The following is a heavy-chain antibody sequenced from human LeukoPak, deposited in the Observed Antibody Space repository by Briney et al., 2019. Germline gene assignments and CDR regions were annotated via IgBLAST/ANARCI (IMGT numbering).Heavy chain of an antibody. CDR1: GFTFSSYG. J-gene: IGHJ4*02. D-gene: IGHD3-22*01. CDR3: ARGGSVYDSSGYYIGPGYYFDY. Sequence: PGGSLRLSCADSGFTFSSYGMHWVRQAPGKGLEWVAVISYDGSNKYYADSVKGRFTISRDNSKNTLYLQMNSLRAEDTAVYYCARGGSVYDSSGYYIGPGYYFDYWGQGTLVTVSS. CDR2: ISYDGSNK. V-gene: IGHV3-30*03.